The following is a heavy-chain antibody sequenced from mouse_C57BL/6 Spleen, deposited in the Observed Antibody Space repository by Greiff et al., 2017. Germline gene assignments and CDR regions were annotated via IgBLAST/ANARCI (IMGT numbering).Heavy chain of an antibody. Sequence: QVQLQQSGAELVKPGASVKISCKASGYAFSSYWMNWVKQRPGKGLEWIGQIYPGDGDTNYNGKFKGKATLTADKSSSTAYMQLSSLTSEDSAVYFCARSGDGYYPYYFDYWGQGTTRTVSS. CDR2: IYPGDGDT. D-gene: IGHD2-3*01. CDR3: ARSGDGYYPYYFDY. J-gene: IGHJ2*01. CDR1: GYAFSSYW. V-gene: IGHV1-80*01.